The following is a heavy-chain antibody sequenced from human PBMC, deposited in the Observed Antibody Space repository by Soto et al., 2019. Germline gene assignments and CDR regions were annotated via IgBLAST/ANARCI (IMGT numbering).Heavy chain of an antibody. Sequence: QVQLVQSGAEVKKPGASVKVSCKASGYTFTSYAMHWVRQAPGQRLEWMGWINAGNGNTKYSQKFQGRVTITRDTSASTAYMELSSLRSEDTAVYYCARDSGYEENYYYYGMDVWGQGTTVTVSS. CDR2: INAGNGNT. CDR1: GYTFTSYA. D-gene: IGHD6-25*01. V-gene: IGHV1-3*01. CDR3: ARDSGYEENYYYYGMDV. J-gene: IGHJ6*02.